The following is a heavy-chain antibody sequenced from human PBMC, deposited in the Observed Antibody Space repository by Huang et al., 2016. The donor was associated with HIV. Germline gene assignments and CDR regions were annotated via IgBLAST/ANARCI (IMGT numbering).Heavy chain of an antibody. CDR1: GFTFDDYA. CDR3: AKGLADYSSYWFDT. V-gene: IGHV3-9*01. CDR2: MNWNGGSI. D-gene: IGHD4-17*01. J-gene: IGHJ5*02. Sequence: EVQLVESGGGLVQPGRSLRLSCAASGFTFDDYAMHWVRQAQGKGLDWVSGMNWNGGSIGYADSGKGRFTISRDNAKNSLYLQMNSLRAEDTAFYYCAKGLADYSSYWFDTWGQGTLVTVSS.